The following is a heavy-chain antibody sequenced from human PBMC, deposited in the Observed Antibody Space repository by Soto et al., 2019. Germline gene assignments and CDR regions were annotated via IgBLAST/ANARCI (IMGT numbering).Heavy chain of an antibody. D-gene: IGHD7-27*01. CDR3: ARGLTGDLFDY. V-gene: IGHV4-34*01. CDR1: GGSFSGYY. CDR2: INHSGST. Sequence: SETLSLTCAVYGGSFSGYYWSWIRQPPGKGLEWIGEINHSGSTNYNPSLKIRVTISVDTSKNQFSLKLSSVTAEDTAVYYCARGLTGDLFDYWGQGTLVTVSS. J-gene: IGHJ4*02.